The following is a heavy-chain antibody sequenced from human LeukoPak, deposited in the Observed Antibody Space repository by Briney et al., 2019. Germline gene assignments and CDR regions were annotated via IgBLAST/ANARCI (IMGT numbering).Heavy chain of an antibody. Sequence: SGGSLRLSCAASGFTFSDYYMSWIRQAPGKGLEWVSYISSSGSTIYYADSVKGRFTISRDNSKNTLYLQMNSLRAEDTAVYYCAKVVGATGGYFDYWGQGTLVTVSS. D-gene: IGHD1-26*01. CDR3: AKVVGATGGYFDY. CDR1: GFTFSDYY. V-gene: IGHV3-11*04. CDR2: ISSSGSTI. J-gene: IGHJ4*02.